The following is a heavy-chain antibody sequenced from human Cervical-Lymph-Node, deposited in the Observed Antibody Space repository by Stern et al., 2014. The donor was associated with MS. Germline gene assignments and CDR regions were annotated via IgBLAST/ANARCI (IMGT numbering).Heavy chain of an antibody. CDR1: GFTVSRDY. J-gene: IGHJ4*02. V-gene: IGHV3-53*01. D-gene: IGHD1-1*01. CDR3: ARDTSSPERSDW. CDR2: ITNVGIN. Sequence: EVQLVESGGGVIQPGGSLRLSCTASGFTVSRDYMTWVRQAPGKGLEWVTLITNVGINFYPDSVKGRFTISRDDSKNAVYLHMTSLRAEDTAMYYCARDTSSPERSDWWGQGTLVTVSS.